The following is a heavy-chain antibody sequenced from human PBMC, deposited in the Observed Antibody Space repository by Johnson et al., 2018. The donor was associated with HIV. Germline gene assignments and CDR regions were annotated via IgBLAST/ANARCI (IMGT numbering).Heavy chain of an antibody. J-gene: IGHJ3*02. Sequence: MQLVESGGGVVQPGGSLRLSCAGSGFTFSSYAFHWVRQAPGKGLEWVSYISTSGSNIYYADSVRGRFTISRDNAKNSLYLQMNSLRAEDTAVYYCARGTGTDDAFDIWGQGTMVTVSS. V-gene: IGHV3-48*03. CDR1: GFTFSSYA. CDR2: ISTSGSNI. CDR3: ARGTGTDDAFDI. D-gene: IGHD1-1*01.